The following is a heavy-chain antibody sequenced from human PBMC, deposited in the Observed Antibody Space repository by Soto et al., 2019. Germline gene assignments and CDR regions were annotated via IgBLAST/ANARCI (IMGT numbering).Heavy chain of an antibody. D-gene: IGHD3-10*01. V-gene: IGHV3-74*01. J-gene: IGHJ2*01. Sequence: EVQLVESGGGLVQPGGSLSLSCSASGFTFRSYWMHWVRQAPGKGLVWVSRINSDGSSTSYADSVKGRFTISRDNAKHTLYLQMNSPRAEDTAVYYCARGRGSGEFLPYPYWYFDLWGLGTLVTVSS. CDR1: GFTFRSYW. CDR2: INSDGSST. CDR3: ARGRGSGEFLPYPYWYFDL.